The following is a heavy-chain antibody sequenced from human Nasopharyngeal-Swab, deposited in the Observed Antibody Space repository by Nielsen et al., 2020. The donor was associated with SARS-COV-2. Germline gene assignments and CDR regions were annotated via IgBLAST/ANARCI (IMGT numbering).Heavy chain of an antibody. CDR1: GGSVSSGSYY. D-gene: IGHD2-2*01. CDR3: ARGRQYQLLFIFVEDAFDI. CDR2: IYYSGST. Sequence: SETLSLTCTVSGGSVSSGSYYWSWIRQPPGKGLEWIGYIYYSGSTSYNPSLKSRVTISVDTSKNQFSLKLSSVTAADTAVYYCARGRQYQLLFIFVEDAFDIWGQGTMVTVSS. J-gene: IGHJ3*02. V-gene: IGHV4-61*01.